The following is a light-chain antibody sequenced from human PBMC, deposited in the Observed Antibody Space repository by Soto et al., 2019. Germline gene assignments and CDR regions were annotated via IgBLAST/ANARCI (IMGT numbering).Light chain of an antibody. CDR2: DAS. CDR1: QSISYW. Sequence: DIQMTQSPSTLSASLGDRVTITCRASQSISYWLAWYQQKPGKAPNLLIYDASTLESGVPSRFSGSGSGTEFTLTISSLQPDDFATYYCQQYNTYSRTFGQGTKVDIK. CDR3: QQYNTYSRT. V-gene: IGKV1-5*01. J-gene: IGKJ1*01.